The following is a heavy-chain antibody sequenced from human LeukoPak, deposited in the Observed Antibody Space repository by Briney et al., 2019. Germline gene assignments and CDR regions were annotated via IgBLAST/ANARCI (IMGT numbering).Heavy chain of an antibody. CDR1: GYTFTFYY. J-gene: IGHJ3*02. V-gene: IGHV1-2*02. CDR3: ARPTATWLQGGDDAFDI. CDR2: INPNIGGT. Sequence: ASVKVSCKASGYTFTFYYIHWVRQAPGQGLEWMGWINPNIGGTNYAQKFQGRVTMTRDTSISKAYMELSRLRSDDTAVYYCARPTATWLQGGDDAFDIWGQGTVVTVSS. D-gene: IGHD5-24*01.